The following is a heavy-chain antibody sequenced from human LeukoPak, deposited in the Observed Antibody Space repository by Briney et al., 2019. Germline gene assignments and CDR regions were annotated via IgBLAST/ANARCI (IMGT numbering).Heavy chain of an antibody. Sequence: GRSLRLSCAASGFTFSSYAMHWVRQAPGTGLEWVAVISYDGSNKYYADSVKGRFTISRDNSKNTLYLQMNSLRAEDTAVYYCARDGDYGDYGSVDYWGQGTLVTVSS. D-gene: IGHD4-17*01. CDR2: ISYDGSNK. J-gene: IGHJ4*02. CDR3: ARDGDYGDYGSVDY. CDR1: GFTFSSYA. V-gene: IGHV3-30-3*01.